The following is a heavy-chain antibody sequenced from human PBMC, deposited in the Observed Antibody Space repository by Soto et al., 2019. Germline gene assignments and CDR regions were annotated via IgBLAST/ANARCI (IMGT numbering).Heavy chain of an antibody. CDR2: ISAYNGNT. J-gene: IGHJ3*02. V-gene: IGHV1-18*01. Sequence: QVQLVQSGAEVKKPGASVKVSCKASGYTFTSYGISWVRQAPGQGLEWMGWISAYNGNTNYAQKLQGRVTMTTDTSTSTAYMELRSLRADDTAVYYCARDQYSSGCDHPDAFDIWGQGTMVTVSS. CDR3: ARDQYSSGCDHPDAFDI. D-gene: IGHD6-19*01. CDR1: GYTFTSYG.